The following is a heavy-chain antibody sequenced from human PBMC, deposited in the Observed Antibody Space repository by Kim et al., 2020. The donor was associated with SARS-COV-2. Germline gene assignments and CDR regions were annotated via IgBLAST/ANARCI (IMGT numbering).Heavy chain of an antibody. CDR2: ISSSSSNI. CDR1: GFTFSSYS. V-gene: IGHV3-21*01. D-gene: IGHD2-21*01. J-gene: IGHJ4*02. Sequence: GGSLRLSCAASGFTFSSYSMNWVRQAPGKGLVWVSSISSSSSNIYYADSVKGRFTISRDNTKNSLYLQMNSLRAEDTAVYYCASGVTVVQDDDFDYWGQGTLVTVSS. CDR3: ASGVTVVQDDDFDY.